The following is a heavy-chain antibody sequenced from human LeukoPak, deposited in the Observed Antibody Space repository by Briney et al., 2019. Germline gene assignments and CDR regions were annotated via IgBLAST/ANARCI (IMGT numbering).Heavy chain of an antibody. J-gene: IGHJ6*03. Sequence: GGSLSLSRAASGFIFDDYGMSWVRQAPERGREGVSGINWNGGSTVYAHSVKGRFTIARDNAKNTLYLQMNSLRAEDTALYYCARAGDYDDSSRYYYYYYYMDVRGKGTMVTVPS. D-gene: IGHD3-22*01. CDR1: GFIFDDYG. V-gene: IGHV3-20*04. CDR2: INWNGGST. CDR3: ARAGDYDDSSRYYYYYYYMDV.